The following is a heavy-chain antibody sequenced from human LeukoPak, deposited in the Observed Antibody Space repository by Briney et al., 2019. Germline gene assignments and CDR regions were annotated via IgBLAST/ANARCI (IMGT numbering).Heavy chain of an antibody. CDR1: GYTFTSYG. CDR2: ISAYNGNT. D-gene: IGHD6-25*01. V-gene: IGHV1-18*01. J-gene: IGHJ4*02. CDR3: AREPSGLLFDY. Sequence: ASVKVSCKASGYTFTSYGISWVRQAPGQGLEWMGWISAYNGNTNYAQRLQGRVTLTTDTSTSTAYMELRGLTSDDTAVYYCAREPSGLLFDYWGLGTLVTVSS.